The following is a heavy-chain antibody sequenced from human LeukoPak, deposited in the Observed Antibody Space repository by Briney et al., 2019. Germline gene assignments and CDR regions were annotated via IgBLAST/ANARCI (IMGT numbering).Heavy chain of an antibody. J-gene: IGHJ4*02. CDR2: VYYSGTT. Sequence: PSETLSLTCTVSGGSISNSHYYWGWIRQPPGKALEWIGSVYYSGTTSYNPSLKSRVTISVDMSKNHFSLRLRSVTAADTAMYYCARGTLYRGWSYYLDFWGQGSQVTVSS. D-gene: IGHD6-19*01. CDR3: ARGTLYRGWSYYLDF. V-gene: IGHV4-39*07. CDR1: GGSISNSHYY.